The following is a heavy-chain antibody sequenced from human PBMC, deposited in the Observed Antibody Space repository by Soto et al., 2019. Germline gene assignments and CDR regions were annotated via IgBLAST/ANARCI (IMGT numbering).Heavy chain of an antibody. V-gene: IGHV1-69*12. CDR2: IIPIFGTA. CDR1: GGTFSSYA. D-gene: IGHD3-10*01. CDR3: AGQEGRGYYYYCGMDV. J-gene: IGHJ6*02. Sequence: QVQLVQSGAEVKKPGSSVKVSCKASGGTFSSYAISWVRQAPGQGLEWMGGIIPIFGTANYAQKFQGRVTITADESTSTAYMELSSLRSEDTAVYYCAGQEGRGYYYYCGMDVWGQGTTVTVSS.